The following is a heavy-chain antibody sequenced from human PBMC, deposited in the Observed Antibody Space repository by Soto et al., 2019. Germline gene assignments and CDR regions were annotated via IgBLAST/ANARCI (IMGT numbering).Heavy chain of an antibody. D-gene: IGHD5-12*01. Sequence: PSETLSLTCTVSGGSISSSSYYWGWFRQPPGKGLEWIGSIYYRGNAYYNPSLKTRVTISLDKSKSQFSLKLTSVTAADSAVYFCARLEGLATISYYFDFWGPGALVTVSS. CDR3: ARLEGLATISYYFDF. J-gene: IGHJ4*02. CDR2: IYYRGNA. V-gene: IGHV4-39*01. CDR1: GGSISSSSYY.